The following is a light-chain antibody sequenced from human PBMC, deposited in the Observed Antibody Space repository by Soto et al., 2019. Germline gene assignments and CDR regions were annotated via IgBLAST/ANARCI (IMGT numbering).Light chain of an antibody. Sequence: DIQLTQSPSSLSASVEDRVIITLRASQSISNHLDWYQQKPGKAPKLLIFAASSLQSGVPSRFSGSRSGPDFTLTIGSLQPEDFATYYCQQSYSSPPTFGQGTKVDIK. CDR2: AAS. J-gene: IGKJ1*01. V-gene: IGKV1-39*01. CDR3: QQSYSSPPT. CDR1: QSISNH.